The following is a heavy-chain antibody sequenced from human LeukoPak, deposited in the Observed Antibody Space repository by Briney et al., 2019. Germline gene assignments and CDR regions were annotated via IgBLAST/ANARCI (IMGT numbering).Heavy chain of an antibody. CDR2: IKSKTDGGTT. J-gene: IGHJ4*02. Sequence: KPGGSLRLSCAASGFTFSDAWMSWVRQAPGKGLEWVGRIKSKTDGGTTDYAAPVKGRFTISRDDSKNTLYLQMNSLKTEDTAVYYCTTRGGSFSIVDYWGQGTLVTVSS. D-gene: IGHD1-26*01. CDR3: TTRGGSFSIVDY. CDR1: GFTFSDAW. V-gene: IGHV3-15*01.